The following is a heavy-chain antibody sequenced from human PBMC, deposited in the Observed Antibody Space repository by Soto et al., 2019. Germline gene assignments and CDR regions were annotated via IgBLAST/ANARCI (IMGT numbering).Heavy chain of an antibody. CDR3: VRAPYSFDI. CDR1: GYPFTSFF. Sequence: ASVKVSCKASGYPFTSFFIHWVRQAPGQGLEWVGVINPRGGSANYAQKFQGRLTLTRDTSSTTVDLDLSSLKSEDTALYFCVRAPYSFDIWGQGTLVPVS. CDR2: INPRGGSA. J-gene: IGHJ4*02. V-gene: IGHV1-46*01.